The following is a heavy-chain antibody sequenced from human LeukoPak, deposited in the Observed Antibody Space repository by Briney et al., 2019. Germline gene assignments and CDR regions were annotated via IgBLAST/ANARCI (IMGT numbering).Heavy chain of an antibody. CDR1: GFTFSDYY. D-gene: IGHD3-22*01. CDR2: ISSSGSTI. V-gene: IGHV3-11*01. Sequence: GGSLRLSCAASGFTFSDYYMSWIRQATGKGLDWVSYISSSGSTIYYADSVKGRFTISRDNAKNSLYLQMNSLRAEDTAVYYCARGLYYYDSSGYYDEYFQHWGQGTLVTVSS. CDR3: ARGLYYYDSSGYYDEYFQH. J-gene: IGHJ1*01.